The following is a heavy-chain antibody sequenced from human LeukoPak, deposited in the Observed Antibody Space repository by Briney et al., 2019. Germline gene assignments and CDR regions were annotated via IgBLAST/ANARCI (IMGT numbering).Heavy chain of an antibody. CDR2: INHSGST. V-gene: IGHV4-34*01. J-gene: IGHJ5*02. CDR1: GGSFSGNY. Sequence: SGTLSLTCAVYGGSFSGNYWSWSRQPPGKGLEWIGEINHSGSTNYNPSLKSRVTISVDTSKNQFSLKLSSVTAADTAVYYCLGYCSSTSCYEFDPWGQGTLVTVSS. D-gene: IGHD2-2*01. CDR3: LGYCSSTSCYEFDP.